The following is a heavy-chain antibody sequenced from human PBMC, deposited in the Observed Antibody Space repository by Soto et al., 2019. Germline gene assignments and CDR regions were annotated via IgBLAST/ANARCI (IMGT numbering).Heavy chain of an antibody. Sequence: GSLRLSCAASGFTFSSYAMSWVRQAPGKGLEWVSGISGSGGSTYYADSVKGRFTISRDNSKNTLYLQMNSLRAEDTAVYFCAKDGTRYCSSTSCNFDYWGQGTPVTVSS. CDR3: AKDGTRYCSSTSCNFDY. V-gene: IGHV3-23*01. J-gene: IGHJ4*02. CDR1: GFTFSSYA. D-gene: IGHD2-2*01. CDR2: ISGSGGST.